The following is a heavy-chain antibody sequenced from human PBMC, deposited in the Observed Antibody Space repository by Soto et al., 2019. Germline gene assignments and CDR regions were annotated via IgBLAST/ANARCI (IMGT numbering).Heavy chain of an antibody. V-gene: IGHV1-69*01. CDR3: ARVGPAHYYDSSGYYSPLDY. D-gene: IGHD3-22*01. CDR1: GATFSSYA. CDR2: IIPMFGTA. Sequence: QVQLVQSGAEVKKPGSSVKVSCKASGATFSSYAINWVRQAPGQGLEWMGGIIPMFGTANYAQKFKGRVMITAGESTSTVYMELSSLRSEDTAVYYCARVGPAHYYDSSGYYSPLDYWGQGTLVTVSS. J-gene: IGHJ4*02.